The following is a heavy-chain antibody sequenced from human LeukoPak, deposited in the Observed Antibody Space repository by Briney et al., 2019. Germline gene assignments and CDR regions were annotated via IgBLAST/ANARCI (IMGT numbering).Heavy chain of an antibody. CDR3: ARGLASGYPPIPFDY. CDR1: GGSFSGYY. CDR2: IIDTGST. D-gene: IGHD3-3*01. J-gene: IGHJ4*02. Sequence: SETLSLTCAVYGGSFSGYYWTWIRQPPGKGLEWIGEIIDTGSTKYNSPLKSRVTISVDTSKNQFSLSLDSVTAADTAVYYCARGLASGYPPIPFDYWGQGTLVTVSS. V-gene: IGHV4-34*12.